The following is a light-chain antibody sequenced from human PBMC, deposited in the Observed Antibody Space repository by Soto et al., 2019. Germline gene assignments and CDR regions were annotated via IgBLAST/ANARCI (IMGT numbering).Light chain of an antibody. V-gene: IGLV2-14*03. CDR1: SSDFGIYNY. CDR2: DVS. CDR3: ASHTRIYSGV. J-gene: IGLJ3*02. Sequence: QSVLTQPASVSGSPGQSITISCTGTSSDFGIYNYVSWFQQHPGEVPKLMLYDVSIRPSGVSNRFSGSKSGNTASLTISGLQAEDEGDYYCASHTRIYSGVFGGGTKLTVL.